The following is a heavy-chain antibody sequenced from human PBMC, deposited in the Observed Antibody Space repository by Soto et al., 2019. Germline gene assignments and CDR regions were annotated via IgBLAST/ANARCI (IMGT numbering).Heavy chain of an antibody. CDR1: GYIFTSYN. D-gene: IGHD2-2*01. CDR3: ASSTRFSNAALEYLYYLDF. CDR2: VNPDSGHT. V-gene: IGHV1-8*02. J-gene: IGHJ6*03. Sequence: QVQLVQSGAEVKKPGASVKVSCKASGYIFTSYNINWVRQAAGHGLEWMGWVNPDSGHTVYAQKYQGRVTMTRDTSIGTAHMEPRSLTPEDTAVYYCASSTRFSNAALEYLYYLDFWGKGAAVTVSS.